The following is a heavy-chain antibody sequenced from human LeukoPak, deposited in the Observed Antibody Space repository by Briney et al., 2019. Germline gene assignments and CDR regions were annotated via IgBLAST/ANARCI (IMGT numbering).Heavy chain of an antibody. CDR3: ANKRRVGAFDI. CDR2: ISGSGGST. Sequence: GGSLRLSCAASGFTFSSYAMSWVRQAPGKGLEWVPAISGSGGSTYYADSVKGRFTISRDNSKNMLYLQMNSLRAEDTAVYYCANKRRVGAFDIWGQGTMVTVSS. V-gene: IGHV3-23*01. J-gene: IGHJ3*02. D-gene: IGHD6-25*01. CDR1: GFTFSSYA.